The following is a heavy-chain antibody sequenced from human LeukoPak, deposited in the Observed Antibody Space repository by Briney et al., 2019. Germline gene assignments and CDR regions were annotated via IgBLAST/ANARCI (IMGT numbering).Heavy chain of an antibody. CDR1: GYSISSGYY. V-gene: IGHV4-38-2*02. J-gene: IGHJ5*02. CDR3: ARIFRREACYDSSGYSTDNWFDP. Sequence: SETLSLTCTVSGYSISSGYYWGWIRQPPGKGLEWIGSIYQSGNIYYNPSLKSRVTISLDMSKNQFSLKLSSVTAADTAVYYCARIFRREACYDSSGYSTDNWFDPWGQGTLVTVSS. D-gene: IGHD3-22*01. CDR2: IYQSGNI.